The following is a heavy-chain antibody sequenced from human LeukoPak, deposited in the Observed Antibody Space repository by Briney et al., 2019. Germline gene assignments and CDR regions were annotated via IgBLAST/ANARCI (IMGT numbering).Heavy chain of an antibody. CDR3: ARDLFSECGSSCPIDY. Sequence: ASVKVSCKASGYTLTSYGISWVRQAPGQGLEWMGWISAYNGNTNYAQKLQGRVTMTTDTSTSTAYMELRSLRSDDTAVYYCARDLFSECGSSCPIDYWGQGTLVTVSS. D-gene: IGHD6-13*01. V-gene: IGHV1-18*01. CDR2: ISAYNGNT. J-gene: IGHJ4*02. CDR1: GYTLTSYG.